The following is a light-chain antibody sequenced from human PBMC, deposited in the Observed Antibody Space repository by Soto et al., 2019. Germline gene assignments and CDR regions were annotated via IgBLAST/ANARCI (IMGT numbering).Light chain of an antibody. Sequence: DIQMTQSPSTLSASLGDRVTITCRASQSISGWLAWYQQKPGKAPKLLIYDASSLESGVPSRFSGSGSGTEFTLTISSLQPDDFATYYCQQYDSSWTFGQGTKVDI. CDR3: QQYDSSWT. V-gene: IGKV1-5*01. CDR2: DAS. J-gene: IGKJ1*01. CDR1: QSISGW.